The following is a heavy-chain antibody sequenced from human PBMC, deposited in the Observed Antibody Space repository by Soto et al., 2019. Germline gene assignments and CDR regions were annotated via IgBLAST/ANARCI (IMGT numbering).Heavy chain of an antibody. D-gene: IGHD2-15*01. V-gene: IGHV3-30*18. J-gene: IGHJ4*02. Sequence: AGGSLRLSCAASGVTFSSYGMHWVRQAPGKGLEWVAVISYDGSNKYYADSVKGRFTISRDNSKNTLYLQMNSLRAEDTAVYYCANIGRNFYCSGGSCYSGNYWGQGTLVTVSS. CDR3: ANIGRNFYCSGGSCYSGNY. CDR2: ISYDGSNK. CDR1: GVTFSSYG.